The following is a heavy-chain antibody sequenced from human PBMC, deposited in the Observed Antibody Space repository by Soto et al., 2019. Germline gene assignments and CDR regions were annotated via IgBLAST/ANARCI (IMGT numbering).Heavy chain of an antibody. Sequence: QVQLVQAGGEVKKPGASVKVSCKASGYTFSDYGISWVRQAPGQGLEWMGWIGPYNDNTHYAQKFQGRVTMTRDTSTTTAYMEMRCLRSDATAAYYCSLDFWSGYYIRDFDYWGQGTLVIVSS. CDR3: SLDFWSGYYIRDFDY. D-gene: IGHD3-3*01. CDR1: GYTFSDYG. V-gene: IGHV1-18*01. J-gene: IGHJ4*02. CDR2: IGPYNDNT.